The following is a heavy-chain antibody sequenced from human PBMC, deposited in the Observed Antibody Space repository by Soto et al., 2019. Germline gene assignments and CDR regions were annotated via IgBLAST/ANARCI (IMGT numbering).Heavy chain of an antibody. CDR2: IKQDGSEK. D-gene: IGHD3-22*01. V-gene: IGHV3-7*05. CDR3: AREGTQYYYDSSGSTSPPYYFDY. Sequence: GGSLRLSCAASGFTFSSYWMSWVRQAPGKGLEWVANIKQDGSEKYYVDSVKGRFTISRDNAKNSLYLQMNSLRAEDTAVYYCAREGTQYYYDSSGSTSPPYYFDYWGQGTLVTVSS. CDR1: GFTFSSYW. J-gene: IGHJ4*02.